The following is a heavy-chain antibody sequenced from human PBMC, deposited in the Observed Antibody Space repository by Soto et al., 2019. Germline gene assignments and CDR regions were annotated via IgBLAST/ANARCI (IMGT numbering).Heavy chain of an antibody. D-gene: IGHD2-8*02. Sequence: GLDLEWLALIFWDDDKRYSPSLKSRLTITKDTSENQVILTLTNMDPVDTATYYCAHIYTGTGGHFDSWGQGTLVTVSS. J-gene: IGHJ4*02. CDR3: AHIYTGTGGHFDS. V-gene: IGHV2-5*02. CDR2: IFWDDDK.